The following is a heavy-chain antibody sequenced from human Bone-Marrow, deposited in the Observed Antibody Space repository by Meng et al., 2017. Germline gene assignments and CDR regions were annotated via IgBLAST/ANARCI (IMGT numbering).Heavy chain of an antibody. CDR3: ARDFVGYSYFDY. D-gene: IGHD5-18*01. Sequence: GESLKISCAASGFTFSSYSMNWVRQAPGKGLEWVSSISSSSSYIYYADSVKGRFTISSNNTKNSLYLQMNSLRAEDTAVDYCARDFVGYSYFDYWGQGTLVTVSS. CDR1: GFTFSSYS. CDR2: ISSSSSYI. J-gene: IGHJ4*02. V-gene: IGHV3-21*01.